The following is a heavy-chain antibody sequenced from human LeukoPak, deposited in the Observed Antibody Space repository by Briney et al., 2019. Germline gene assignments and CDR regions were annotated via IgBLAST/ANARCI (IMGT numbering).Heavy chain of an antibody. Sequence: ASVKVSCKASGYTFTGYYMHWVRQAPGQGLEWMGWINPNSGGTSYAQKFQGRVTMTRDTSISTAYMELSRLRSDDTAVYYCAKGGYDFWSGYYVDYYYYYYMDVWGKGTTVTVSS. CDR3: AKGGYDFWSGYYVDYYYYYYMDV. CDR2: INPNSGGT. V-gene: IGHV1-2*02. CDR1: GYTFTGYY. J-gene: IGHJ6*03. D-gene: IGHD3-3*01.